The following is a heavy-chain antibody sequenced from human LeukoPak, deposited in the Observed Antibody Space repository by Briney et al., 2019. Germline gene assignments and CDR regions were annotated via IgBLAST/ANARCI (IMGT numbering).Heavy chain of an antibody. CDR2: IQYDGSNE. V-gene: IGHV3-30*02. D-gene: IGHD2-8*01. J-gene: IGHJ6*03. CDR3: AKDRCSNGVGCYYYYMDV. Sequence: GGSLRLSCAASGFTFSDYYMIWIRQAPGKGLEWVAYIQYDGSNEQYADSVKGRFSISRDSSKNILYLQMNSLRAEDTAVYYCAKDRCSNGVGCYYYYMDVWGKGTTVTISS. CDR1: GFTFSDYY.